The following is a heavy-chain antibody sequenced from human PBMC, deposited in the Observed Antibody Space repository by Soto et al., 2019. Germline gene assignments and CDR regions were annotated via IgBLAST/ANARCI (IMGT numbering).Heavy chain of an antibody. CDR1: GFTFSSYD. V-gene: IGHV3-13*01. D-gene: IGHD3-3*01. CDR2: IGTAGDT. Sequence: GSLRLSCAASGFTFSSYDMHWVRQATGKGLEWVSAIGTAGDTYYPGSVKGRFTISRENAKNSLYLQMNSLRAGDTAVYYCARGVVDYDFWSGYSNDWFDPWGQGTLVTVSS. CDR3: ARGVVDYDFWSGYSNDWFDP. J-gene: IGHJ5*02.